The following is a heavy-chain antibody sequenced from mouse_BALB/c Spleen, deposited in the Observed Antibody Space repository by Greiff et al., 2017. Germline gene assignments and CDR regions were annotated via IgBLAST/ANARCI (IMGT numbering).Heavy chain of an antibody. Sequence: EVQLVESGGGLVKPGGSLKLSCAASGFAFSSYDMSWVRQTPEKRLEWVAYISSGGGSTYYPDTVKGRFTISRDNAKNTLYLQMSSLKSEDTAMYYCTYSPFAYWGQGTLVTVSA. V-gene: IGHV5-12-1*01. J-gene: IGHJ3*01. CDR1: GFAFSSYD. D-gene: IGHD2-10*01. CDR3: TYSPFAY. CDR2: ISSGGGST.